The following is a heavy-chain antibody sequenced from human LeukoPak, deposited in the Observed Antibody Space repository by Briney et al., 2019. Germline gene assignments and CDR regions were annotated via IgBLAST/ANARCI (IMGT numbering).Heavy chain of an antibody. CDR1: GVTFSSYG. CDR3: AKDRDRFENLDY. Sequence: GGSLRLSCAASGVTFSSYGMPWVRQAPGKGLEGVAVIYYDGRIKYYAGSVRGRFTISRDNSRNTLYLQMNSLRAEDTAVYYCAKDRDRFENLDYWGQGTQVTASS. J-gene: IGHJ4*02. CDR2: IYYDGRIK. V-gene: IGHV3-33*06. D-gene: IGHD3-10*01.